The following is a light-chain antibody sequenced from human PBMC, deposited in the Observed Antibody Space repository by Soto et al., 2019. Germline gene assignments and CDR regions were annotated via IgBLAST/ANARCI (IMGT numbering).Light chain of an antibody. CDR2: QAS. CDR1: QNIGKW. J-gene: IGKJ1*01. Sequence: DIQMTQSPSTLSASVGDRVTITCRASQNIGKWLAWYQQKPGTAPRLLIYQASGLEDGVPSRFSGSGSGTEFTLTINSLHPDDFATYYCQQYNSYSRTFGQGTRVEIK. V-gene: IGKV1-5*03. CDR3: QQYNSYSRT.